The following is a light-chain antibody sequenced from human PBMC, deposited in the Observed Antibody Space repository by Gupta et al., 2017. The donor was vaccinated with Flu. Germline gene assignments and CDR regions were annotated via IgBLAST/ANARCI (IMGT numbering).Light chain of an antibody. J-gene: IGKJ5*01. CDR3: QQRNNCPPLT. CDR2: GAS. CDR1: QSVSSN. Sequence: ELVMTQSPATLSVSPGERATLSCRASQSVSSNLAWYQQKPCQAPRLLIYGASTRDTGIPARFSGSGYGKELTLTISSRQYEDFAGYYCQQRNNCPPLTFGEGTRLEIK. V-gene: IGKV3-15*01.